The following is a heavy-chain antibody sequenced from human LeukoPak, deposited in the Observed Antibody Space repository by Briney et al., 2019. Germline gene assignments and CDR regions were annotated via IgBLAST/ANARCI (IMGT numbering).Heavy chain of an antibody. J-gene: IGHJ4*02. D-gene: IGHD5-12*01. CDR1: GYTFTSYY. CDR3: ASGSGYDYLGDY. Sequence: GASVKVSCKASGYTFTSYYMHWVRQAPGQGLEWMGIINPSGGSTSYAQKFQGRVTMTRDMSTSTVYMELSSLGSEDTAVYYCASGSGYDYLGDYWGQGTLVTVSS. CDR2: INPSGGST. V-gene: IGHV1-46*01.